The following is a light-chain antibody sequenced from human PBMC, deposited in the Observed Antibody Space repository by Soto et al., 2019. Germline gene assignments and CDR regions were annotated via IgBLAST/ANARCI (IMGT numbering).Light chain of an antibody. CDR1: SGHSSYT. J-gene: IGLJ3*02. CDR2: VNNDGSH. Sequence: QSVLTQSPSASASLGASVKLTCTLSSGHSSYTIAWHQQQPEKGPRYLMKVNNDGSHDKGDGIPDRFSGSSSGAERYLTISSLQSEDEADYYCQTWGTDIRGVFGGGTKLTVL. V-gene: IGLV4-69*01. CDR3: QTWGTDIRGV.